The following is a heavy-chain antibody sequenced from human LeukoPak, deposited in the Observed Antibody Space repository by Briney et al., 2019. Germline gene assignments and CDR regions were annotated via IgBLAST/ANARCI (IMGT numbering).Heavy chain of an antibody. V-gene: IGHV6-1*01. CDR1: GDSVSSNSVT. CDR2: TYYRSTWYN. D-gene: IGHD2-2*01. CDR3: ARRLTQYDCFDP. Sequence: SQTLSLTCAISGDSVSSNSVTWNWIRQSPSRGLEWLGRTYYRSTWYNDYAVSVRGRITVNPDASKNQFSLHLNSVAPEDTAVYYCARRLTQYDCFDPWGQGILVTVSS. J-gene: IGHJ5*02.